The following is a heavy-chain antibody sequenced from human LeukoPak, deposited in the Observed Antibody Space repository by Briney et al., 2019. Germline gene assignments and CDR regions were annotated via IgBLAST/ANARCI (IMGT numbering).Heavy chain of an antibody. CDR1: GFTFSSYA. J-gene: IGHJ4*02. V-gene: IGHV3-30-3*01. CDR2: ISYDGSNK. CDR3: ARDLPSIAVAPLLDY. Sequence: GGSLRLSCAASGFTFSSYAMHWVRQAPGKGLEWVAVISYDGSNKYYADSVKGRFTISRDNSKNTLYLQMNSLRAEDTAVYYCARDLPSIAVAPLLDYWGQGTLVTVSS. D-gene: IGHD6-19*01.